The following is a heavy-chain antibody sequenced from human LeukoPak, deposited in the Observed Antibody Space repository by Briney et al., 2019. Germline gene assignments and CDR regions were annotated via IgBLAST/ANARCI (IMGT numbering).Heavy chain of an antibody. Sequence: ASVKVSCKASGYTFSDYYVHWVRQAPGQGLEWMGWINPRSGDTNYLEKFQGRVTVTRDTSISAAYLELNRLTSDDTAVYFCAREGGAYTTWWKAFDMWGQGTSVSVSS. CDR2: INPRSGDT. V-gene: IGHV1-2*02. CDR1: GYTFSDYY. CDR3: AREGGAYTTWWKAFDM. J-gene: IGHJ3*02. D-gene: IGHD3-16*01.